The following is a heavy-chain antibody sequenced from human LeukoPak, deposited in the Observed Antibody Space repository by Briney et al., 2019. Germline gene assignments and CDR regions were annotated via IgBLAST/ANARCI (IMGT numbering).Heavy chain of an antibody. CDR3: ASIGGINDWFDP. D-gene: IGHD3-16*01. V-gene: IGHV4-59*01. CDR1: GGSISSYY. Sequence: SETLSLTCTVSGGSISSYYWSWIRQPPGKGLEWIGYIYYSGSTNYNPSLKSRVTISVDTSKNQFSLKLSSVTAADTAVYYCASIGGINDWFDPWGQGTLVTVSS. CDR2: IYYSGST. J-gene: IGHJ5*02.